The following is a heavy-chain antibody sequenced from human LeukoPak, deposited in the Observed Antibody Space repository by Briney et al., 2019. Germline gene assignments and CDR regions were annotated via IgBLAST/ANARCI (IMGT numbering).Heavy chain of an antibody. CDR2: ISGSGGST. CDR3: AKGRGSDRDGFNFSGFRSAMPFPDS. V-gene: IGHV3-23*01. D-gene: IGHD5-24*01. CDR1: GFTFSDHA. Sequence: GGSLRLSCPASGFTFSDHAMNWVRQAPGKGLEWVSGISGSGGSTHYADSVKGRFTISRDNSKNTLSLQMNSLRAEDTALYYCAKGRGSDRDGFNFSGFRSAMPFPDSWGQGTLVTVSS. J-gene: IGHJ5*01.